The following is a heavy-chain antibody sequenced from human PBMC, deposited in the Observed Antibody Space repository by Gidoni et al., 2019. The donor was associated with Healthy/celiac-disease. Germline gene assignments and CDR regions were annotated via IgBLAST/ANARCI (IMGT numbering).Heavy chain of an antibody. Sequence: EVQLLESGGGLVQPGGSLRLSCAASGLTFSSYAMSWVRQAPGKGLEWVSSISGSGGSTYYADSVKGLFTISRDNSKNTLYLQMNSLRAEDTAVYYCAKDATSGSYQEPFDYWGQGTLVTVSS. CDR2: ISGSGGST. J-gene: IGHJ4*02. CDR3: AKDATSGSYQEPFDY. D-gene: IGHD3-10*01. V-gene: IGHV3-23*01. CDR1: GLTFSSYA.